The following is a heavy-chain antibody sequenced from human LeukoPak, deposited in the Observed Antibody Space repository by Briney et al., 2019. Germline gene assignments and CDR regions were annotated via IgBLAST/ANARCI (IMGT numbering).Heavy chain of an antibody. D-gene: IGHD2-15*01. CDR2: IIPIFGIA. V-gene: IGHV1-69*04. CDR1: GGTFSSYA. J-gene: IGHJ6*02. CDR3: AREGWRDGGYYYYYGMDV. Sequence: SVKVSCKASGGTFSSYAISWVRQAPGQGLEWMGRIIPIFGIANYAQKFQGRVTITADKSTSTAYMELSSLRSEDTAVYCCAREGWRDGGYYYYYGMDVWGQGTTVTVSS.